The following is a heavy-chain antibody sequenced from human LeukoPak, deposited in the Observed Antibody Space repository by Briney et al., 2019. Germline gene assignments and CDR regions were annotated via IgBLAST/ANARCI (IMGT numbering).Heavy chain of an antibody. CDR3: ARHPHCSSTSCPYNWFDP. CDR1: GGSINTYF. D-gene: IGHD2-2*01. CDR2: IYYSGST. V-gene: IGHV4-59*08. J-gene: IGHJ5*02. Sequence: SSETLSLACTVSGGSINTYFWSWIRQPPGKGLEWIGYIYYSGSTNFNPSLKSRVTMSVDTSKNQFSLKLSSVTAADTAVYYCARHPHCSSTSCPYNWFDPWGQGTLVTVSS.